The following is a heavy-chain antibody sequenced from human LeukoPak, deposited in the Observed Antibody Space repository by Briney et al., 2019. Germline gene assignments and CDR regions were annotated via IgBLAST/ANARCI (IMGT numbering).Heavy chain of an antibody. Sequence: GGSLRLSCAASGFTFSSYAMSWVRQAPGKGLEWVSGISGSGGSTYYADSVKGRFTISRDNSKNTLYLQMNSLRAEDTAVYYCAKRKTSYGSGSYSVDYWGQGTLVTVSS. CDR1: GFTFSSYA. CDR2: ISGSGGST. CDR3: AKRKTSYGSGSYSVDY. V-gene: IGHV3-23*01. J-gene: IGHJ4*02. D-gene: IGHD3-10*01.